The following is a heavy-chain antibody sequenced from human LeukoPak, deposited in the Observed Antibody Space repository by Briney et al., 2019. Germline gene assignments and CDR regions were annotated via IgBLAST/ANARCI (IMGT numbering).Heavy chain of an antibody. D-gene: IGHD3-9*01. CDR3: ARTTGSYDILTGYYRRYYFDY. CDR1: GYTFTSYD. Sequence: ASVKVSCKASGYTFTSYDINWVRQATGQGLEWMGWISAYNGNTNYAQKLQGRVTMTTDTSTSTAYMELRSLRSDDTAVYYCARTTGSYDILTGYYRRYYFDYWGQGTLVTVSS. J-gene: IGHJ4*02. CDR2: ISAYNGNT. V-gene: IGHV1-18*01.